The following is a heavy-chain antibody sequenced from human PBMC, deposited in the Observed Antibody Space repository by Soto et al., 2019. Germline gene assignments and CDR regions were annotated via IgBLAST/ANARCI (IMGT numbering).Heavy chain of an antibody. CDR3: ARSDVDTAMVDY. J-gene: IGHJ4*02. V-gene: IGHV3-30-3*01. D-gene: IGHD5-18*01. Sequence: QAQLVESGGGVVQPGRSLRLSCAASGFTFSSYAMHWVRQAPGKGLEWVAVISYDGSNKYYADSVKGRFTISRDNSKNTLYLQMNSLRAEDTAVYYCARSDVDTAMVDYWGQGTLVTVSS. CDR1: GFTFSSYA. CDR2: ISYDGSNK.